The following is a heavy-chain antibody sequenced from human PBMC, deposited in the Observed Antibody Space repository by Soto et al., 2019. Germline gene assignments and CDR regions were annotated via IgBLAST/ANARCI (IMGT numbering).Heavy chain of an antibody. CDR1: GFTFDTYV. J-gene: IGHJ4*02. V-gene: IGHV3-23*01. Sequence: PGGSLRLSCAASGFTFDTYVMSWVRQAPGKGLEWVSAINGAGYSTYYADSVKGRFTISRDNSKNTLYLQIGSLRAEDMAVYYCARGPYYDPIHYFDYWGQGALVTVSS. CDR3: ARGPYYDPIHYFDY. D-gene: IGHD3-3*01. CDR2: INGAGYST.